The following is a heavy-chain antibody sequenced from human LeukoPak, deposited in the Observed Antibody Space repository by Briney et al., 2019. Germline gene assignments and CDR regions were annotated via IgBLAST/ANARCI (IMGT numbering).Heavy chain of an antibody. Sequence: ASVKVSCKASGYTFTSYYMHWVRQAPGQGLEWMGWMNPNSGDTSYAREFQDRVTMTRDTSLSTAYMELSRLRSDDTAVYFCARRPINCIITNCYVDYWGQGTLVTVSS. CDR1: GYTFTSYY. J-gene: IGHJ4*02. CDR2: MNPNSGDT. V-gene: IGHV1-2*02. CDR3: ARRPINCIITNCYVDY. D-gene: IGHD2-2*01.